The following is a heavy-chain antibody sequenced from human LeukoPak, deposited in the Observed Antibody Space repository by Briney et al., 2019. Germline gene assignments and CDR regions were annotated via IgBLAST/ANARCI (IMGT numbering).Heavy chain of an antibody. Sequence: GGFLRLSCAASGFTFSSYAMSWVRQAPGKGLEWVSAISGSGGSTYYADSVKGRFTISRDNSKNTLYLQMNSLRAEDTAVYYCARRASSSWLFDYWGQGTLVTVSS. V-gene: IGHV3-23*01. CDR1: GFTFSSYA. D-gene: IGHD6-13*01. CDR3: ARRASSSWLFDY. J-gene: IGHJ4*02. CDR2: ISGSGGST.